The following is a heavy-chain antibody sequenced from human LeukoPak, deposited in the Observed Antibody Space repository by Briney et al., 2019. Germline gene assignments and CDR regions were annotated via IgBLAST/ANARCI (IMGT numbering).Heavy chain of an antibody. V-gene: IGHV3-23*01. J-gene: IGHJ6*03. CDR2: ISGSGGSA. CDR3: AKTPLIPSYYYYYMDV. Sequence: TGGSLRLSCAASGFTFSSYGMSWVRQAPGKGLEWVSAISGSGGSAYYADSVKGRFTISRDNSKNTLYLQINSLRAEDTAVYYCAKTPLIPSYYYYYMDVWGKGTTVTVSS. CDR1: GFTFSSYG.